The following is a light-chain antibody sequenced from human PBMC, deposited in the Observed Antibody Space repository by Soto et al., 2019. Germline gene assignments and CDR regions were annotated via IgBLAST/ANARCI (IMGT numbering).Light chain of an antibody. J-gene: IGKJ2*01. Sequence: EVVMTQSPATPSVFPGERVTLSCRASQSVSSSLAWYQQKPGQAPRLLIYSASTRATGIPARFSGSGSGTEFTLTINSLESEDFAVYYCQQYINGYTFGQGTK. V-gene: IGKV3-15*01. CDR2: SAS. CDR3: QQYINGYT. CDR1: QSVSSS.